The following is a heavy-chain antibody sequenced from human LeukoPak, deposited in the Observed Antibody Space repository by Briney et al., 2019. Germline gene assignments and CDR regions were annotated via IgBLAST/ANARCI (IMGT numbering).Heavy chain of an antibody. CDR3: AREIVSGTCFDY. V-gene: IGHV3-21*01. J-gene: IGHJ4*02. Sequence: PGGSLRLSCAASGFAFSRYSMNRVRQAPGKGLEWVSSISSSSGYIYYADSVKGRFTISRDNAKNSLYLQMNSLRAEDTAVYYCAREIVSGTCFDYWGQGALVTVSS. CDR2: ISSSSGYI. CDR1: GFAFSRYS. D-gene: IGHD1-26*01.